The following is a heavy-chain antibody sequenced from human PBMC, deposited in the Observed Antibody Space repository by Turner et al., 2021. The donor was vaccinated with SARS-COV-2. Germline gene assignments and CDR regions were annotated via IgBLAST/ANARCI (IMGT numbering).Heavy chain of an antibody. Sequence: QVQLVQSGTEVKKPGASVKVSCKASGYTFTGYYMHWVRQAPGQGLELMGWINPNSGGTNSVEKFQGRVTMTRDTSISTAYMELSRLRSDDTAVYYCARDPTTVTSLEYYYGMDVWGQGTTVTVSS. CDR2: INPNSGGT. CDR3: ARDPTTVTSLEYYYGMDV. J-gene: IGHJ6*02. D-gene: IGHD4-4*01. CDR1: GYTFTGYY. V-gene: IGHV1-2*02.